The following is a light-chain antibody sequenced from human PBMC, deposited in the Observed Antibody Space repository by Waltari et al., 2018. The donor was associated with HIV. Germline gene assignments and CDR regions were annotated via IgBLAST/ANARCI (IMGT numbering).Light chain of an antibody. CDR2: KTS. J-gene: IGKJ1*01. CDR1: ENIIGW. V-gene: IGKV1-5*03. CDR3: QQYKSYAPWT. Sequence: DIQMTQSPSTLSAFVGDRVTITCRASENIIGWLAWYQQKPGKAPKLVIYKTSTLESGVPLRFSGSASETEFTLTISSLQTEDFATYYCQQYKSYAPWTFGQGTKVDVK.